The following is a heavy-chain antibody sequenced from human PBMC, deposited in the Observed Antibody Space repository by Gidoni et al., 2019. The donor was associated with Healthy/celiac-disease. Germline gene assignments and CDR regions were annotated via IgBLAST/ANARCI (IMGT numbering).Heavy chain of an antibody. CDR3: AKDDYGDYLPWDY. CDR1: GFTFVSYA. J-gene: IGHJ4*02. CDR2: ISGSGGST. V-gene: IGHV3-23*01. Sequence: EVQLLESGGGLVQPGGYLRLSCAASGFTFVSYAMSWVRQAPGKGLVWVSAISGSGGSTYYADSVKGRFTISRDNSKNTLYLQMNSLRAEDTAVYYCAKDDYGDYLPWDYWGQGTLVTVSS. D-gene: IGHD4-17*01.